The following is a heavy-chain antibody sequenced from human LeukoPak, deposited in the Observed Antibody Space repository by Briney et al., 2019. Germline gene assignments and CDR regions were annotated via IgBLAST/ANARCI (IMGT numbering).Heavy chain of an antibody. CDR3: ARITNSGYNSYYYYIDV. CDR1: GYSISSGYY. D-gene: IGHD3-22*01. J-gene: IGHJ6*03. Sequence: SETLSLTCTVSGYSISSGYYWGWIRQPPGKGLEWIVNIYHTGSTYYNPSLKSRVTISVDTSKNQFSLKLSSVTAADTAVYYCARITNSGYNSYYYYIDVWGKGTTVTISS. CDR2: IYHTGST. V-gene: IGHV4-38-2*02.